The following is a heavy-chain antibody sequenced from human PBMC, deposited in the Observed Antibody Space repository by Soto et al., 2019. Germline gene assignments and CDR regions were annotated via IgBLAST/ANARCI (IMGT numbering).Heavy chain of an antibody. CDR2: IRSKANSYAT. D-gene: IGHD5-12*01. Sequence: GGSLRLSCAASGFTFSGSAMHWVRQASGKGLEWVGGIRSKANSYATAYAASVKGRFTISRDDSKSTAYLQMNSRKNEDTAVYYCTRWRGYADYWGQGTLVTVSS. CDR1: GFTFSGSA. V-gene: IGHV3-73*01. J-gene: IGHJ4*02. CDR3: TRWRGYADY.